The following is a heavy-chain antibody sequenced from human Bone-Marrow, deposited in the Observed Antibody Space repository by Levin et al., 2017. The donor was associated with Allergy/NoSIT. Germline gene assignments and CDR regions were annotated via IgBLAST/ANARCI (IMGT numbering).Heavy chain of an antibody. CDR1: GFTFSSFW. CDR3: VRDLYGRDDH. V-gene: IGHV3-74*03. Sequence: GESLKISCVASGFTFSSFWMHWVRQAPGKGLVWLSHIKGDGSTTTYADSVKGRFTISRDNAKNTLYLQMNSLSAEDTAVYYCVRDLYGRDDHWGRGTLVTVSS. CDR2: IKGDGSTT. D-gene: IGHD2-2*02. J-gene: IGHJ4*02.